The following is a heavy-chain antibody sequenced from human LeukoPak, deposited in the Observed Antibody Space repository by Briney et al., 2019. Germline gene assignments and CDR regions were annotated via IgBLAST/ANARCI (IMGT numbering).Heavy chain of an antibody. CDR3: ARVGVVTDDAFDI. D-gene: IGHD3-3*01. CDR2: INPDGSGK. Sequence: AGGSLRLSCAVSGFSFSGYYMSWVRQAPGKGLEWVANINPDGSGKNYGDSVKGRFNISRDNAKNSLFLQMNSLRADDTAVFYCARVGVVTDDAFDIWGQGTLVTVSS. J-gene: IGHJ3*02. V-gene: IGHV3-7*01. CDR1: GFSFSGYY.